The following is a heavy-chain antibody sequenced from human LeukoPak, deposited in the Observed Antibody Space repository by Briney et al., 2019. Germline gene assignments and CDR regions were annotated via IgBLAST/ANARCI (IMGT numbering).Heavy chain of an antibody. D-gene: IGHD3-3*01. CDR1: GFTVSSNY. CDR3: AKTIRQNEHGVRFLEWHGGEDAFDI. Sequence: GGSLRLSCAASGFTVSSNYMSWVRQAPGKGLEWVSVIYSGGSTYYADSVKGRFTISRDNSKNTLYLQMNSLRAEDTAVYYCAKTIRQNEHGVRFLEWHGGEDAFDIWGQGTMVTVSS. V-gene: IGHV3-53*01. J-gene: IGHJ3*02. CDR2: IYSGGST.